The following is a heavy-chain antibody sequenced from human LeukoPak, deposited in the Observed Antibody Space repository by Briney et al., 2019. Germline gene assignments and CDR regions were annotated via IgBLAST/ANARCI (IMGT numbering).Heavy chain of an antibody. D-gene: IGHD3-10*01. CDR2: INPNSGGT. J-gene: IGHJ4*02. CDR1: GYTFTGFY. V-gene: IGHV1-2*02. Sequence: ASVKVSCKASGYTFTGFYIHWVRQAPGQGLEWMGWINPNSGGTNYAQKFQGRVTMTRDTSISTAYMELSRLRSDDTGAYYCARDRLDYYGSGSWSEFDYWGQGTLVTVSS. CDR3: ARDRLDYYGSGSWSEFDY.